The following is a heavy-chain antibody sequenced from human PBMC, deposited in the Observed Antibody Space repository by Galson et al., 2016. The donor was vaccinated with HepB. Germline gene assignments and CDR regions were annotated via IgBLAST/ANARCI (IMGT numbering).Heavy chain of an antibody. D-gene: IGHD3-3*01. Sequence: SLRLSCAASGFSFSQTWMHWVRKVSGKGLEWVSRIHSDAINTHYADSVKGRFTISRDNAKNTLYLQMNSLRVEDTAVYYCARDRYYAVDYWGQGTPVTVSS. J-gene: IGHJ4*02. CDR3: ARDRYYAVDY. CDR2: IHSDAINT. V-gene: IGHV3-74*01. CDR1: GFSFSQTW.